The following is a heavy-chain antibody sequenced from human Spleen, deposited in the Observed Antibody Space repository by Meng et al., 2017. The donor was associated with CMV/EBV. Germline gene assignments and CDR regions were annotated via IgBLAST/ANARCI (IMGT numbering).Heavy chain of an antibody. Sequence: SLRSGGYYCSWIRQHPGKGLGWIWYIYYNGNTYYNPSLKSRVTISVDTSKNQFSLRLNSVTAADTAVYYCAREDGSGSYGNYYFDYWGQGTLVTVSS. CDR2: IYYNGNT. CDR1: SLRSGGYY. V-gene: IGHV4-31*02. CDR3: AREDGSGSYGNYYFDY. J-gene: IGHJ4*02. D-gene: IGHD3-10*01.